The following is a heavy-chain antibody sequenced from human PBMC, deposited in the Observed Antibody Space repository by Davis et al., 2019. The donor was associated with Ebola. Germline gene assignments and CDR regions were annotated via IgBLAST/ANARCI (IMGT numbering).Heavy chain of an antibody. CDR1: GYTFTSYY. J-gene: IGHJ4*02. CDR3: ARGYCSGGSCYSPDY. D-gene: IGHD2-15*01. V-gene: IGHV1-46*01. CDR2: INPSGGST. Sequence: ASVKVSCKASGYTFTSYYMHWVRQAPGQGLEWMGIINPSGGSTSYAQKFQGRVTMTRDTSTSTVYMELRSLRSDDTAVYYCARGYCSGGSCYSPDYWGQGTLVTVSS.